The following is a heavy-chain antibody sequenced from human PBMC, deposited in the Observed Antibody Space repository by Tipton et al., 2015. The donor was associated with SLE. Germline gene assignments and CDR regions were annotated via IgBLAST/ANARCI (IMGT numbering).Heavy chain of an antibody. J-gene: IGHJ2*01. CDR3: ARAAEVYWYFDL. Sequence: RSLRLSCAASGFTFSSYAMHWVRQAPGKGLEWVAVISYDGSNKYYADSVKGRFTISRDNSKNTLYLQMNSLRAEDTAVYYCARAAEVYWYFDLWGRGTLVTVSS. CDR2: ISYDGSNK. V-gene: IGHV3-30-3*01. CDR1: GFTFSSYA.